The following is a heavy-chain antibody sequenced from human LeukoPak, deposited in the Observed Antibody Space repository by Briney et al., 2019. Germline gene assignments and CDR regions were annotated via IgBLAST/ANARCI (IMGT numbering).Heavy chain of an antibody. J-gene: IGHJ4*02. CDR2: INPNSGGT. CDR3: AREAAVAGTKPWGNDY. V-gene: IGHV1-2*02. D-gene: IGHD6-19*01. CDR1: GYTFTGYY. Sequence: ASVKVSCKASGYTFTGYYMHWVRQAPGRGLEWMGWINPNSGGTNYAQKFQGRVTMTRDTSISTAYMELSRLRSDDTAVYYCAREAAVAGTKPWGNDYWGQGTLVTVSS.